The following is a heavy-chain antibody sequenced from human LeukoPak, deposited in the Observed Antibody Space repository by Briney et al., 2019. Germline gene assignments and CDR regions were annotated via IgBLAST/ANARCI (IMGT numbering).Heavy chain of an antibody. Sequence: GASVKVSCKASGYTFTSYDINWVRQATGQGLEWMGWMNPSSGNTGYAQKFQGRVTVTRNTSISTAYMELSSLRSEDTAVYYCARTQSGRWLQLYYWGQGTLVTVSS. V-gene: IGHV1-8*01. J-gene: IGHJ4*02. D-gene: IGHD5-24*01. CDR2: MNPSSGNT. CDR1: GYTFTSYD. CDR3: ARTQSGRWLQLYY.